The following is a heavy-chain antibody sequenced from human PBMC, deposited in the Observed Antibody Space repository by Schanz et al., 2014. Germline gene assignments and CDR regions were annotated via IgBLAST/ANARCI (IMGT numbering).Heavy chain of an antibody. V-gene: IGHV3-48*01. CDR1: GFTISSYS. Sequence: EGQLAESGGGLVKRGGSLRLSCAASGFTISSYSMNWVRQVPGKGLEWLSYIATSSSTRHYADSVKGRVTISRDNAKNSVSLQMRRLRVEDTAVYYCASGVHVSSLQKGLQFWGRGTLVIVSS. CDR2: IATSSSTR. CDR3: ASGVHVSSLQKGLQF. J-gene: IGHJ1*01. D-gene: IGHD3-10*01.